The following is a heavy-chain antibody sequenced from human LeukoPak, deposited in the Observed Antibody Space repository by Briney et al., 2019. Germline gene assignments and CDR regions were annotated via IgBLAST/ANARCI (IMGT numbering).Heavy chain of an antibody. V-gene: IGHV4-34*01. CDR2: INHSGST. CDR3: ARGWCSGGSCYDPSYYSDY. D-gene: IGHD2-15*01. CDR1: GGSFSGYY. J-gene: IGHJ4*02. Sequence: SETLSLTCAVYGGSFSGYYWSWIRQPPGKGLEWIGEINHSGSTNDNPSLKSRVTISVDTSKNQFSLKLSSVTAADTAVYYCARGWCSGGSCYDPSYYSDYWGQGTLVTVSS.